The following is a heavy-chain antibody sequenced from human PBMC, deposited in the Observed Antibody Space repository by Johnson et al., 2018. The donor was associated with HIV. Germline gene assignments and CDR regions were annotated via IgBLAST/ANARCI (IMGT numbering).Heavy chain of an antibody. CDR3: AKDEFKWELLHI. D-gene: IGHD1-26*01. V-gene: IGHV3-33*06. CDR2: IWYDGHFT. CDR1: GFSFSAYA. Sequence: QLVESGGGVVRPGRSLRLSCAASGFSFSAYAIHWVRQAPGQGLEWVAVIWYDGHFTYYGESVKGRFTISRDNSKNTVFLEMNSLTAEDTAVYYCAKDEFKWELLHIWGQGTMVTVSS. J-gene: IGHJ3*02.